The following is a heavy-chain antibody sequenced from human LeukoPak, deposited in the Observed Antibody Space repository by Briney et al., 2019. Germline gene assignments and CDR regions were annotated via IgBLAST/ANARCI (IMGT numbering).Heavy chain of an antibody. Sequence: SETLSLTCTVSGGSLSSSSYYWGWIRQPPGKGLEWIGTIYYSGSTYYNPSLKSRVTMSVDASKNQFSLKLSSVTATDTAMYYCASQDSTGWNGPFDYWGQGTLVTVSS. D-gene: IGHD6-19*01. CDR3: ASQDSTGWNGPFDY. CDR1: GGSLSSSSYY. J-gene: IGHJ4*02. CDR2: IYYSGST. V-gene: IGHV4-39*01.